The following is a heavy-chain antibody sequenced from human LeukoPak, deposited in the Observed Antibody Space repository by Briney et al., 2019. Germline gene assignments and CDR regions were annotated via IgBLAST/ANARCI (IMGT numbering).Heavy chain of an antibody. CDR1: GYTFTGYY. D-gene: IGHD3-9*01. CDR2: INPNSGGK. V-gene: IGHV1-2*02. J-gene: IGHJ4*02. Sequence: ASVKVSCKASGYTFTGYYMHWVRQAPGQGLEWMGWINPNSGGKNYAQKFQGRVTMTRDTSISTAYMELSRLRSDDTAVYYCARVAHNYDLLTGYYPYLDYFDFWGQGTLVTVSS. CDR3: ARVAHNYDLLTGYYPYLDYFDF.